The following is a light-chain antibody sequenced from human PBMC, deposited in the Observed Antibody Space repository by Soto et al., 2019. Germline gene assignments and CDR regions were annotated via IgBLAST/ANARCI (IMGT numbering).Light chain of an antibody. J-gene: IGKJ1*01. Sequence: DIQMTQSPSSLSASVGERVTITCRASQGISNYLAWYQQKPGKVPKLLIYAASTLQSGVPSRFSGSGSRTDFTLTISSLQPEDVATYYCQKYNSAPWTFGQGTKVEIK. V-gene: IGKV1-27*01. CDR1: QGISNY. CDR3: QKYNSAPWT. CDR2: AAS.